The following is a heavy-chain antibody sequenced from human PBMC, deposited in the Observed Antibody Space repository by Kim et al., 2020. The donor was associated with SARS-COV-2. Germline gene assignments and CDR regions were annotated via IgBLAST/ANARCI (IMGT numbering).Heavy chain of an antibody. J-gene: IGHJ6*02. CDR2: TYYRSKWYN. CDR1: GDSVSSNSAA. Sequence: SQTLSLTCAISGDSVSSNSAAWNWIRQSPSRGLEWLGRTYYRSKWYNDYAVSVKSRITINPDTSKNQFSLQLNSVTPEDTAVYYCARGPAPGIAVAARGYYYYYYGMDVWGQGTTVTVSS. D-gene: IGHD6-19*01. CDR3: ARGPAPGIAVAARGYYYYYYGMDV. V-gene: IGHV6-1*01.